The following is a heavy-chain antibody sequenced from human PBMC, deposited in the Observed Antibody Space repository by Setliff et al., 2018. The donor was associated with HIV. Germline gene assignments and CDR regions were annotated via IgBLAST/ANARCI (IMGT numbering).Heavy chain of an antibody. Sequence: GASVKVSCKASGYTFTGYYMHWVRQAPGQGLEWMGWINPSSGGTNYAQKFQGWVTMTRDTSISTAYMELSRLRSDDTAVYYCARTRGYSYGAYDYWGQGTLVTVSS. CDR3: ARTRGYSYGAYDY. CDR2: INPSSGGT. D-gene: IGHD5-18*01. CDR1: GYTFTGYY. V-gene: IGHV1-2*04. J-gene: IGHJ4*02.